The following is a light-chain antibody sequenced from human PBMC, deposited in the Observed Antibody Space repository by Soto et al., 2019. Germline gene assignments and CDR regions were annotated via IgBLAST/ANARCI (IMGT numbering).Light chain of an antibody. CDR3: QQSFSTLYT. CDR2: ATS. J-gene: IGKJ2*01. CDR1: HNISTF. Sequence: DIQMTQSPSSLSAFVGDGVTITCRASHNISTFLHWYQQKPGEAPRFIIYATSNLQHGVPSMFSGSGSGTDFTLTISSLQPEDFATYYCQQSFSTLYTFGQGTKLEMK. V-gene: IGKV1-39*01.